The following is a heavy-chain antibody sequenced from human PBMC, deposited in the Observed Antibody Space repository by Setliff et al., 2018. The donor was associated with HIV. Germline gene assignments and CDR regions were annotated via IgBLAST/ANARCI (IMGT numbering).Heavy chain of an antibody. D-gene: IGHD4-17*01. CDR3: ARSTTAD. CDR1: GYTFTGYY. CDR2: INPKSGAT. V-gene: IGHV1-2*02. Sequence: ASVKVSCKASGYTFTGYYMHWVRQAPGQGLEWMGWINPKSGATKNAQKFQGRVTMTRDTSISTAYMELSRLRSDDTALYYCARSTTADWGQGTMVTVSS. J-gene: IGHJ4*02.